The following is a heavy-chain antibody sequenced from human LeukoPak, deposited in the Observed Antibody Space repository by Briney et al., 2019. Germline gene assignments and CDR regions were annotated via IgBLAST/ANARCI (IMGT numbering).Heavy chain of an antibody. Sequence: SETLSLXCTVSGGSISSGDYYWSWIRQPPGKGLEWIGYIYYSGSTYYNPPLKSRVTISVDTSKSQFSLKLSSVTAADTAVYYCARSYCTNGVCYFYYFDYWGQGTLVTVSS. CDR3: ARSYCTNGVCYFYYFDY. CDR1: GGSISSGDYY. V-gene: IGHV4-30-4*08. D-gene: IGHD2-8*01. CDR2: IYYSGST. J-gene: IGHJ4*02.